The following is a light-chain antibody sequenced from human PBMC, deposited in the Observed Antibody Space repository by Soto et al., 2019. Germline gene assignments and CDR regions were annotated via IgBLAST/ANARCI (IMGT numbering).Light chain of an antibody. J-gene: IGLJ1*01. CDR3: TSFTSRHTYV. V-gene: IGLV2-14*03. Sequence: QSVLTQPASVSGSPGQSITISCTGTSSDVGGYNYVSWYQQHPDKAPRLMIYDVSNRPSGVSDRFSGSKSGDTASLTISGLQDEDEADYYCTSFTSRHTYVFGTGTKVTVL. CDR1: SSDVGGYNY. CDR2: DVS.